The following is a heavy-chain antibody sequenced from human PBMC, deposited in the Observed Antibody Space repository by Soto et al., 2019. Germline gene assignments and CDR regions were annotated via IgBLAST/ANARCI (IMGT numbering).Heavy chain of an antibody. CDR2: ISYDGGNK. CDR3: AKTISQSSGWYAHYYGMDV. CDR1: GFTFSSYG. D-gene: IGHD6-19*01. J-gene: IGHJ6*02. Sequence: GGSLRLSCAASGFTFSSYGMHWVRQAPGKGQEWVAVISYDGGNKYYADSVKGRFTISRDNSQNTLYLQMNSLRAEDTAVYYCAKTISQSSGWYAHYYGMDVWGQGTTVTVSS. V-gene: IGHV3-30*18.